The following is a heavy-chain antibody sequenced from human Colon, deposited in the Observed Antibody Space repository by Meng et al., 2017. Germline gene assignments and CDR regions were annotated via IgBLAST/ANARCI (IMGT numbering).Heavy chain of an antibody. D-gene: IGHD3-10*01. V-gene: IGHV4-39*07. CDR1: VGTICRISYY. Sequence: HLRPQAGVPGPVKPSGHPSLPFSVSVGTICRISYYRRWIRQAPRKGLEWIGSIYYSGSTYYNPSLKSRVTISVDTSKNQFSLKLSSVTAADTAVYYCARDYYGSGSYYNDWYFDLWGRGTLVTVSS. CDR2: IYYSGST. J-gene: IGHJ2*01. CDR3: ARDYYGSGSYYNDWYFDL.